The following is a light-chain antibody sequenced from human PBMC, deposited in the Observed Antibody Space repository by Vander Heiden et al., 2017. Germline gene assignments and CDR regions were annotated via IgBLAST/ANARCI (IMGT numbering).Light chain of an antibody. CDR3: QRDYSVPHT. CDR2: ATS. Sequence: DIQLTQSPSSLSASVGDRVTITCRASQDIRNFLAWYQQKPGKVPRLLIYATSTLQSGVPSRFSGSGSGTDFALTITSLQPEDVATYYCQRDYSVPHTFGGETKVGIQ. J-gene: IGKJ4*01. V-gene: IGKV1-27*01. CDR1: QDIRNF.